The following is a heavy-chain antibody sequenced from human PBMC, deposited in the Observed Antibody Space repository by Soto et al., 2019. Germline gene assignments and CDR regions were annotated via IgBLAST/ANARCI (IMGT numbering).Heavy chain of an antibody. CDR3: AKDLRRYYGSGSYYSGPLNY. V-gene: IGHV3-23*01. CDR2: ISGSGGST. CDR1: GFTFSSYA. Sequence: GGSLRLSCAASGFTFSSYAMSWVRQAPGKGLEWVSAISGSGGSTYYADSVKGRFTISRDNSKNTLYLQMNSLRAEDTAVCYCAKDLRRYYGSGSYYSGPLNYWGQGTLVTVSS. J-gene: IGHJ4*02. D-gene: IGHD3-10*01.